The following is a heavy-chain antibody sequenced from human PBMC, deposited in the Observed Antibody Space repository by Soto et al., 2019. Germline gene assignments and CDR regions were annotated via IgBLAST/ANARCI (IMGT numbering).Heavy chain of an antibody. V-gene: IGHV3-30*03. J-gene: IGHJ4*02. CDR2: ISYDGSNK. Sequence: GSSLRLSCAASGFTFSSYGMHWVLQAPGKGLEWVAVISYDGSNKYYADSVKGRFTISRDNSKNTLYPQMNSLRAEDTAVYYCERGRTMIVVDDFDYWGQGTLVTVSS. CDR1: GFTFSSYG. CDR3: ERGRTMIVVDDFDY. D-gene: IGHD3-22*01.